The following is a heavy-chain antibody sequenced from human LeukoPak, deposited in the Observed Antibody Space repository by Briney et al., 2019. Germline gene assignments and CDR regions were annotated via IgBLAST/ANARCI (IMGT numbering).Heavy chain of an antibody. Sequence: HPGGSLRLSCAASGFTFSSYGMHWVRQAPGKGLEWVAVISYDGSNKYYADSVKGRFTISRDNSKNTLYLQMNSLRAEDTAVYYCARDDGGYLDAFDIWGQGTMVTVSS. D-gene: IGHD2-15*01. CDR2: ISYDGSNK. CDR3: ARDDGGYLDAFDI. CDR1: GFTFSSYG. J-gene: IGHJ3*02. V-gene: IGHV3-30*03.